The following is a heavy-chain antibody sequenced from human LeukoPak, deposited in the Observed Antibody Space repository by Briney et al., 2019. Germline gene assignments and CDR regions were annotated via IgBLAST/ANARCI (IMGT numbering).Heavy chain of an antibody. D-gene: IGHD6-13*01. J-gene: IGHJ4*02. CDR2: IIPIFGTA. CDR1: GGTFSSYA. CDR3: ARGEWQQLVRGYFDY. Sequence: SVKVSCKASGGTFSSYAISWVRQAPGQGVEWMGGIIPIFGTANYAQKFQGRVTITADESTSTAYMELSSLRSEDTAVYYCARGEWQQLVRGYFDYWGQGTLVTVSS. V-gene: IGHV1-69*13.